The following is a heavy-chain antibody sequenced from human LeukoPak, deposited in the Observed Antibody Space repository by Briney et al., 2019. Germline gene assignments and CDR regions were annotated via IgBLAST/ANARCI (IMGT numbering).Heavy chain of an antibody. CDR2: ISYDGSNK. Sequence: GRSLRLSCAASGFTFSSYAMHWVRQAPGKGLEGVAVISYDGSNKYYADSVKGRFTISRDNSKNTLYVQMNSLRAEDTAVYYCARQKYLRGPDVEYFDYWGQGTLVTVSS. CDR1: GFTFSSYA. J-gene: IGHJ4*02. V-gene: IGHV3-30*04. CDR3: ARQKYLRGPDVEYFDY. D-gene: IGHD5/OR15-5a*01.